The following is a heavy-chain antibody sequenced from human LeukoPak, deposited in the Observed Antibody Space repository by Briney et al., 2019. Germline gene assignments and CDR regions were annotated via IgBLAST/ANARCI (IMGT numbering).Heavy chain of an antibody. D-gene: IGHD6-13*01. J-gene: IGHJ4*02. CDR3: ASGAAAPLYFFDY. CDR1: GGSIDTTSYY. CDR2: IYPSGST. V-gene: IGHV4-61*02. Sequence: SETLSLTCTVSGGSIDTTSYYWSWIRQPVGQGLEWIGRIYPSGSTNYNPSLKSRLTLSLDKSKNQFSLNLTSVTAADTATYYCASGAAAPLYFFDYWGQGSLVTVSS.